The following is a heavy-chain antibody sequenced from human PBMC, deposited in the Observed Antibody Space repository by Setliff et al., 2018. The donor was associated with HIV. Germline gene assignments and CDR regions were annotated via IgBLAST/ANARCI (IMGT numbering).Heavy chain of an antibody. CDR1: GFSFSSYE. D-gene: IGHD5-18*01. J-gene: IGHJ3*02. V-gene: IGHV3-48*03. CDR2: ISSSGTTI. Sequence: PGGSLRLSCTASGFSFSSYEMNWVRQAPGKGLECVSHISSSGTTIYYADSVKGRFIISRDNARNSSSLQMNSLRVEDSALYYCARGSSYGNRFAFDIWGQGTVVTV. CDR3: ARGSSYGNRFAFDI.